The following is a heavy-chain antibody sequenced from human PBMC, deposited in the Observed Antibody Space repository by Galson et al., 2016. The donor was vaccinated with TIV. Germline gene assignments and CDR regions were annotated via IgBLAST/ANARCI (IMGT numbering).Heavy chain of an antibody. Sequence: LRLSCAASGFTFSSNTMNWVRQAPGKGLEWVSYISRDSRYTYCADSVKGRFTVSRDNGDNALYLQMNSLRAEDTAVYYCARDSGASGAYYSSYWHFDLWGRGTLVTVSS. CDR1: GFTFSSNT. CDR3: ARDSGASGAYYSSYWHFDL. D-gene: IGHD3-10*01. J-gene: IGHJ2*01. V-gene: IGHV3-21*06. CDR2: ISRDSRYT.